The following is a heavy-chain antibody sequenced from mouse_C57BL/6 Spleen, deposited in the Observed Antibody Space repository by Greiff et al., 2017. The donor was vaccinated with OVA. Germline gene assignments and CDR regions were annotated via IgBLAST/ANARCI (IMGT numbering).Heavy chain of an antibody. J-gene: IGHJ4*01. CDR2: IDPETGGT. V-gene: IGHV1-15*01. Sequence: QVQLQQSGAELVRPGASVTLSCKASGYTFTDYEMHWVKQTPVHGLEWIGAIDPETGGTAYNQKFKGKAILTADKSSSTAYMELRSLTSEDSAVYYCTRLKGVYYAMDYWGQGTSVTVSS. CDR3: TRLKGVYYAMDY. CDR1: GYTFTDYE.